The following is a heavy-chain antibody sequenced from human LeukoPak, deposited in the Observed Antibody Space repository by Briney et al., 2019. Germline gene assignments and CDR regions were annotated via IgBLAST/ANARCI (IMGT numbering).Heavy chain of an antibody. V-gene: IGHV4-61*02. CDR3: ARGPPQFNNGLPFDI. CDR1: GGSISSGSYY. CDR2: IYTSGST. Sequence: NPSETLSLTCTVSGGSISSGSYYWSWIRQPAGKGLEWIGRIYTSGSTNYNPSLKSRVTISVDTSKNQFSLKLSSVTAADTAVYYCARGPPQFNNGLPFDIWGQGTMVTVSS. D-gene: IGHD1-14*01. J-gene: IGHJ3*02.